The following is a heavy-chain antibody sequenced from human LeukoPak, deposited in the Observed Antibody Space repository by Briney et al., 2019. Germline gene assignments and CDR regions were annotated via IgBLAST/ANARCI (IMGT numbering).Heavy chain of an antibody. V-gene: IGHV1-46*01. CDR3: ARDYYDSSGYYSCPGY. CDR1: GYTFISYY. CDR2: INPSGGST. D-gene: IGHD3-22*01. J-gene: IGHJ4*02. Sequence: ASVKVSCKASGYTFISYYMHWVRQAPGQGLEWMGIINPSGGSTSYAQKFQGRVTMTRDMSTSTVYMELSSLRSEDTAVYYCARDYYDSSGYYSCPGYWGQGTLVTVSS.